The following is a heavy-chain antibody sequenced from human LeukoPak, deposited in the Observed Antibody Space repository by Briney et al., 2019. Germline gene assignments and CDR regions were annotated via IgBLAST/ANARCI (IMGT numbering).Heavy chain of an antibody. V-gene: IGHV1-18*01. D-gene: IGHD3-10*01. CDR2: ISAYNGKI. J-gene: IGHJ5*02. CDR1: GYTFTSHG. CDR3: ARDMVVVLLWVGESSDSKDKWVDP. Sequence: ASVKVSCKASGYTFTSHGISWVRQAPGQGLEWMGWISAYNGKIKYSEKFEDRVILTTDTSTSTAYMERRNLRSNDTAMYYCARDMVVVLLWVGESSDSKDKWVDPWGQGTLVTVSS.